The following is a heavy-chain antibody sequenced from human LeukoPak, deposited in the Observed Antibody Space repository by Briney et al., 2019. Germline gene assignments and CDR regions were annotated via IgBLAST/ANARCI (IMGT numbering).Heavy chain of an antibody. Sequence: GGSLRLSCAGAGFSITDDHIEWVSRDPGKGLEWIGRRATTKPNSTTTQYAAYVTGRLTIPRDDSQYSLYLHLNSLKTEDTAVYYCVRVVTTGSGWYHFDNWGLGTLVTVSS. J-gene: IGHJ4*02. CDR2: RATTKPNSTTT. V-gene: IGHV3-72*01. D-gene: IGHD1-1*01. CDR1: GFSITDDH. CDR3: VRVVTTGSGWYHFDN.